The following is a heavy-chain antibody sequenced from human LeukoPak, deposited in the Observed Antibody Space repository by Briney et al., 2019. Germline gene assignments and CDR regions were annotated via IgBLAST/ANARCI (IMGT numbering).Heavy chain of an antibody. CDR2: INSDGSAT. J-gene: IGHJ6*02. CDR1: GFPFSSYW. Sequence: GGSLRLSCAASGFPFSSYWMHWVRQVSGKGLLWVSRINSDGSATIYADSVRGRFTISRDNAKNTLYLQMSGLRVDDTAVYHCASDSPYYGMDVWGQGTTVTVSS. CDR3: ASDSPYYGMDV. V-gene: IGHV3-74*01.